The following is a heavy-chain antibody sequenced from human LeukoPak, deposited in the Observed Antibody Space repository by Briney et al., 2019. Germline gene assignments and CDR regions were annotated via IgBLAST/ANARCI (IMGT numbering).Heavy chain of an antibody. J-gene: IGHJ4*02. CDR2: ISLSGNYT. CDR3: AKDRRGASGWDYFDY. V-gene: IGHV3-11*05. D-gene: IGHD6-19*01. Sequence: GGSLRLSCAASGFTVSSKYMSWIRQAPGKGLEWVSYISLSGNYTKYADSVKGRFTISRDNAKNSLFLQMNSLRAEDTAVYYCAKDRRGASGWDYFDYWGQGTLVIVSS. CDR1: GFTVSSKY.